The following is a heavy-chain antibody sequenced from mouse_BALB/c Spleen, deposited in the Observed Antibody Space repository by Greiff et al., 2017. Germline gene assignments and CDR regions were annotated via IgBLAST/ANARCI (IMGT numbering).Heavy chain of an antibody. CDR3: AREGNDYDFAY. D-gene: IGHD2-4*01. CDR1: GYAFSSYW. CDR2: IYPGDGDT. Sequence: QVHVKQSGAELVRPGSSVKISCKASGYAFSSYWMNWVKQRPGQGLEWIGQIYPGDGDTNYNGKFKGKATLTADKSSSTAYMQLSSLTSEDSAVYFCAREGNDYDFAYWGQGTLVTVSA. V-gene: IGHV1-80*01. J-gene: IGHJ3*01.